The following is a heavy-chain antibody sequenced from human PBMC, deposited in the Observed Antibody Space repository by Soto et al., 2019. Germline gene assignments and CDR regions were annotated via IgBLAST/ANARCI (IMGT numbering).Heavy chain of an antibody. D-gene: IGHD3-16*02. Sequence: QVQLQESGPGLVKPSQSLSLTCSVSGESIINGSYYWSWIRQHPGKGLEWIGYIFYTGSCYYTPSLKSRVTLSVDTSKNQFSLKMSSVTAADTAVYYCARVAATGFGGVFVIPKEFDSCGQGTLVTVSS. V-gene: IGHV4-31*03. CDR1: GESIINGSYY. J-gene: IGHJ4*02. CDR3: ARVAATGFGGVFVIPKEFDS. CDR2: IFYTGSC.